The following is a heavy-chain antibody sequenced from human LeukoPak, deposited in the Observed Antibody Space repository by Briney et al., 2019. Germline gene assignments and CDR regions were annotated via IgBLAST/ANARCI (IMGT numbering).Heavy chain of an antibody. CDR3: ARDWGYYYYYGMDV. J-gene: IGHJ6*02. CDR2: ISSSSSYI. CDR1: GFTFSSYS. V-gene: IGHV3-21*01. Sequence: GGSLRLSCAASGFTFSSYSMNWVRQAPGKGLEWVSSISSSSSYIYYADSAKGRFTISRDNAKNSLYLQMNSLRAEDTAVYHCARDWGYYYYYGMDVWGQGTTVTVSS. D-gene: IGHD3-16*01.